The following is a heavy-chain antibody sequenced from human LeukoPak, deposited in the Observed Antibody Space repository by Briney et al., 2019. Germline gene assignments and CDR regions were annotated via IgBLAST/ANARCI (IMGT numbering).Heavy chain of an antibody. Sequence: PSETLSLTCTVSGGSISSHYWSWIRQPPGKGLEWIGYIYYSGSTNYNPSLKSRVTISLDTSKSQFSLRLSSVAAADTAVYYCARLYYYDSRGYWFYYFDHWGQGTLVTVSS. V-gene: IGHV4-59*11. D-gene: IGHD3-22*01. CDR2: IYYSGST. CDR1: GGSISSHY. J-gene: IGHJ4*02. CDR3: ARLYYYDSRGYWFYYFDH.